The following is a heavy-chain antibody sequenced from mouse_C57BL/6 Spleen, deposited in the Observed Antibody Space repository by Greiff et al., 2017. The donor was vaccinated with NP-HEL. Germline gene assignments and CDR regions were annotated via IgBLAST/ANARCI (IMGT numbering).Heavy chain of an antibody. J-gene: IGHJ4*01. CDR2: IYPGSGST. V-gene: IGHV1-55*01. CDR3: ARAVGQESAMDD. D-gene: IGHD3-3*01. Sequence: QVQLQQPGAELVKPGASVKMSCKASGYTFTSYWITWVKQRPGQGLEWIGDIYPGSGSTNYNEKFKSKATLTVDTSSSTAYMQLSSLTSEDSAVYYCARAVGQESAMDDWGQVTSVSVAS. CDR1: GYTFTSYW.